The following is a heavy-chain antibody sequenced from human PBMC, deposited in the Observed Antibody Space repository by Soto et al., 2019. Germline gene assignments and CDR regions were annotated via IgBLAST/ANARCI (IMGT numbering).Heavy chain of an antibody. CDR3: GRIRDSSGWYVEDFDY. J-gene: IGHJ4*02. D-gene: IGHD6-19*01. V-gene: IGHV1-8*01. CDR2: MNPNSGNT. CDR1: GYTFTSYD. Sequence: ASVKVSCKASGYTFTSYDINWVRQATGQGLEWMGWMNPNSGNTGYAQKFQGRVTMTRNTSISTAYMELSSLRSEDTAVYYCGRIRDSSGWYVEDFDYWGQGTLVTVSS.